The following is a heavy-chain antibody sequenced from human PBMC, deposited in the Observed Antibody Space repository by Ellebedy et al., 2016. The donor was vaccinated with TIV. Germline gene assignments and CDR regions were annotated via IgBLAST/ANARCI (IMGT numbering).Heavy chain of an antibody. CDR2: IYSGGST. J-gene: IGHJ6*03. Sequence: GESLKISXVASGLTVSSNFMNWVRQAPGKGLEWVSVIYSGGSTYYADSVKGRFSISRDNSKNTLYLQINTLRAEGTAVYYCARVGKRGYYYMDVWGKGTTVTVSS. D-gene: IGHD3-10*01. CDR1: GLTVSSNF. CDR3: ARVGKRGYYYMDV. V-gene: IGHV3-53*01.